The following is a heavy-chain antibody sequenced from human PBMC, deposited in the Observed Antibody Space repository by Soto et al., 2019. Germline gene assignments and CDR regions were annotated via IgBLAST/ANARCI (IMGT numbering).Heavy chain of an antibody. D-gene: IGHD3-3*01. V-gene: IGHV3-30*18. J-gene: IGHJ4*02. CDR3: AKLGEPITIFGVVIDY. CDR2: ISYDGSNK. CDR1: VFTFSSYG. Sequence: PWWSLRLSCSASVFTFSSYGMHWFRQAPGKGLEWVAVISYDGSNKYYAGSVKGRFTTSRDNSKNTLYLQMNSLRAEDTAVYYCAKLGEPITIFGVVIDYWGQGTLVTVSS.